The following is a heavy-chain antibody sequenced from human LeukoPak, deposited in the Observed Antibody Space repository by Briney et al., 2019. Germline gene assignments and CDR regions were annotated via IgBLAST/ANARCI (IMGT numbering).Heavy chain of an antibody. D-gene: IGHD4-17*01. CDR1: GFTVSTTY. J-gene: IGHJ4*02. Sequence: PGGSLRLSCAASGFTVSTTYMSWVRQAPGKGLEWVSVIYSGGATYYADSVKGRFTISRDNSKNTVYLQMNSLRAGDSAVFYCARGGGDYPFDCWGQGTLVTVSS. CDR2: IYSGGAT. CDR3: ARGGGDYPFDC. V-gene: IGHV3-53*01.